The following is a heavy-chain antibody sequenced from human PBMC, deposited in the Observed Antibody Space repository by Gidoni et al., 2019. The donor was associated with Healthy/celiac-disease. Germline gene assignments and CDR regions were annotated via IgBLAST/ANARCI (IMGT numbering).Heavy chain of an antibody. V-gene: IGHV1-18*01. CDR3: ARTYYYGSGSPGGWFDP. D-gene: IGHD3-10*01. CDR2: SSAYHGNT. Sequence: QVQLVQSGAEVKKPGASVKVSCKASGYTFTSYGISWVRQAPGQGLEWMGWSSAYHGNTNQAQKVQGRVTMTTEPSTSKAYMELRSLRSDDPAVYYCARTYYYGSGSPGGWFDPWGQGTLVTVSS. CDR1: GYTFTSYG. J-gene: IGHJ5*02.